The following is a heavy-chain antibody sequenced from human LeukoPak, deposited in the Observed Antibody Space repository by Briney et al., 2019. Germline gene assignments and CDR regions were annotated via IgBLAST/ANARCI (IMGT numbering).Heavy chain of an antibody. D-gene: IGHD4-11*01. CDR2: INPRGGST. Sequence: ASVKVSCKASGYIFTTYFMHWLRQAPGQGPEWMGIINPRGGSTDYAQKFQDRITMTSDTSTSTVYMELKSLTSVDTAVYFCARVGTTGATADNWGQGTLVTVSS. CDR3: ARVGTTGATADN. CDR1: GYIFTTYF. V-gene: IGHV1-46*01. J-gene: IGHJ4*02.